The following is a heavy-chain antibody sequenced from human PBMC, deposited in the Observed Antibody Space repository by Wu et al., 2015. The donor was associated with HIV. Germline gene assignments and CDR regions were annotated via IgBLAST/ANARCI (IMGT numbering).Heavy chain of an antibody. V-gene: IGHV1-69*13. Sequence: QVQLVQSGAEVKKPGSSVKVSCKASGGTFSSYAISWVRQAPGQGLEWTGRIIPIFGTANYAQKFQGRVTITADESTSTAYMELSSLRSEDTAVYYCARDLHIVVVPAAPILFDYWGQGTLVTVSS. D-gene: IGHD2-2*01. CDR3: ARDLHIVVVPAAPILFDY. CDR2: IIPIFGTA. CDR1: GGTFSSYA. J-gene: IGHJ4*02.